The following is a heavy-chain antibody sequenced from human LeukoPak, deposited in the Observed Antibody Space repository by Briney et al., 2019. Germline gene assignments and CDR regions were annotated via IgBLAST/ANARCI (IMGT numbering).Heavy chain of an antibody. CDR1: EDTFRNTYG. Sequence: GGSLRLSCAASEDTFRNTYGMNWVRQAPGKGLEWVSGIGGSGRNTYYADSVEGRFTISRDTSKNTLYLQMNSLRAEDTAIYFCAKAGYCNGGTCYGNFAYWGQGTLVTVSS. CDR3: AKAGYCNGGTCYGNFAY. V-gene: IGHV3-23*01. J-gene: IGHJ4*02. D-gene: IGHD2-15*01. CDR2: IGGSGRNT.